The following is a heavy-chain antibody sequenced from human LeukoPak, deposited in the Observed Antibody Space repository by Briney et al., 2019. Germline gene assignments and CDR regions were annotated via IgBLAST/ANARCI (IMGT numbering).Heavy chain of an antibody. CDR3: ARVMRSGSPFDY. D-gene: IGHD1-26*01. Sequence: GGSLRLSCAASGFTFSDYYMSWIRQAPGKGLEWVSYISSSGSAIHYADSVKGRFTISRDNVKNSLYLQMNSLRAEDTAVYYCARVMRSGSPFDYWCQGTLVTVSS. V-gene: IGHV3-11*01. J-gene: IGHJ4*02. CDR1: GFTFSDYY. CDR2: ISSSGSAI.